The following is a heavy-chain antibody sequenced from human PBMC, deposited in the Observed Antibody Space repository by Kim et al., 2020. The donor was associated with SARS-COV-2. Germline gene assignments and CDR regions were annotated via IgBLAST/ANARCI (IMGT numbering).Heavy chain of an antibody. J-gene: IGHJ4*02. D-gene: IGHD4-17*01. CDR1: GFTFSNYA. V-gene: IGHV3-23*01. Sequence: GGSLRLSCAASGFTFSNYAMSWVRQVSEKGLEWVSTISSSGGSTYYTDSVKGRFTISRDNSKNTLYLQMNSLRAEDTAIYYCAKGGGDYTSFDYWGQGTLVTVSS. CDR2: ISSSGGST. CDR3: AKGGGDYTSFDY.